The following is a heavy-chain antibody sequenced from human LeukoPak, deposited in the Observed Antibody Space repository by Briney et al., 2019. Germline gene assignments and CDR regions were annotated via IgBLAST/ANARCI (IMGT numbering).Heavy chain of an antibody. D-gene: IGHD3-9*01. CDR1: GGSISSYY. CDR2: IYDSGST. V-gene: IGHV4-59*12. Sequence: SETLSLTCTVSGGSISSYYWSWIRQPPGKGLEWLGYIYDSGSTNYNPSLKSRVTISVDTSKNQFSLKLSSVTAADTAVYYCARDSTDWLPHADDAFDIWGQGTMVTVSS. CDR3: ARDSTDWLPHADDAFDI. J-gene: IGHJ3*02.